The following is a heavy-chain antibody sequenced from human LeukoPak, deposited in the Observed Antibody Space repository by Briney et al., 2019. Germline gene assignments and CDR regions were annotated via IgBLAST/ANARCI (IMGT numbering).Heavy chain of an antibody. CDR3: ASLHYGDYEYYFDY. Sequence: PSETLSLTCTVSGGSISSYYWSWIRQPPGKGLEWIGYIYYSGSTNYNPSLKSRVTISVDTSKNQFSLKLSSVTAADTAVYYCASLHYGDYEYYFDYWGQGTLVTVSS. CDR1: GGSISSYY. J-gene: IGHJ4*02. CDR2: IYYSGST. V-gene: IGHV4-59*01. D-gene: IGHD4-17*01.